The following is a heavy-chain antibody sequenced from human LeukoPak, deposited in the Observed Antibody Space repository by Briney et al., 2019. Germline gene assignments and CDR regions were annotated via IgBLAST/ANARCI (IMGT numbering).Heavy chain of an antibody. Sequence: GGSLRLSCAASGFTFDDYAMHWVRQAPGKGLEWVSGISWNSGSIGYADSVKGRFTISRHNSKNTLYLQMNSLRAEDTAVYYCARGHNWFDPWGQGTLVTVSS. CDR1: GFTFDDYA. V-gene: IGHV3-9*01. J-gene: IGHJ5*02. CDR3: ARGHNWFDP. CDR2: ISWNSGSI.